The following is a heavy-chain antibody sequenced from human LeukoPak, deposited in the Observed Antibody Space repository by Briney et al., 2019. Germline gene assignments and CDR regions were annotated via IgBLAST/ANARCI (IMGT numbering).Heavy chain of an antibody. Sequence: PGGSLRLSCVGSGFNFNVYSMNWIRQAPGKGLEWVSYMTSDSRTVKHADSVKGRFIITRDNAKESVFLQMNRLRVEDTATYYCARSVEGHFGYWGQGTRVTVSS. J-gene: IGHJ4*02. CDR3: ARSVEGHFGY. CDR1: GFNFNVYS. V-gene: IGHV3-48*04. CDR2: MTSDSRTV. D-gene: IGHD1-1*01.